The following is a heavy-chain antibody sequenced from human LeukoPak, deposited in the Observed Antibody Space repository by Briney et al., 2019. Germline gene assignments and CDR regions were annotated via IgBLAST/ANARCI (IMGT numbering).Heavy chain of an antibody. CDR1: GGSISSYY. CDR2: IYTSGST. V-gene: IGHV4-4*07. CDR3: ARAHDSTEIDAFDI. D-gene: IGHD3-22*01. J-gene: IGHJ3*02. Sequence: SETLSLTCTVSGGSISSYYWSWFRQPAGKGLEWIGRIYTSGSTNYNPSLKTRVTMSVDTSRNQFSLKLRSVTAADTAVYYCARAHDSTEIDAFDIWSQGTMVTVSS.